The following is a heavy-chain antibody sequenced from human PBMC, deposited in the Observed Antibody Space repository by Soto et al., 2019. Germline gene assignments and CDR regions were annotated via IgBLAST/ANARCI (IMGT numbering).Heavy chain of an antibody. Sequence: ASVKVSCKASGYTFTSYDINWVRQAPGQGLEWVGWMNPSSANTGYVQRFQGRVTMTRSTSITTAYMELSSLRSEDTAVYYCVRGGHCSGGSCRKDFDYWGQGTLVTVSS. D-gene: IGHD2-15*01. J-gene: IGHJ4*02. CDR3: VRGGHCSGGSCRKDFDY. V-gene: IGHV1-8*01. CDR1: GYTFTSYD. CDR2: MNPSSANT.